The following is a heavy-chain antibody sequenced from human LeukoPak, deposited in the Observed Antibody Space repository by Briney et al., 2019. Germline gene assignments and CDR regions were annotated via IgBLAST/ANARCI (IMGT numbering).Heavy chain of an antibody. V-gene: IGHV1-24*01. CDR2: FDPEDGET. D-gene: IGHD2-2*01. Sequence: ASVKVSCKVSGYTLTELSMHWERQAPGKGLEWMGGFDPEDGETIYAQKFQGRVTMTEDTSTDTAYMELSSLRSEDTAVYYCATKGLVPAPRYNWFDPWGQGTLVTVSS. CDR1: GYTLTELS. CDR3: ATKGLVPAPRYNWFDP. J-gene: IGHJ5*02.